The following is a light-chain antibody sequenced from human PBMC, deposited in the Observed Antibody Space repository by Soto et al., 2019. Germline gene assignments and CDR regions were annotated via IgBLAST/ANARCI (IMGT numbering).Light chain of an antibody. Sequence: SVLTQPASMSGSPGQSITISCTGTSSDVGGYNYVSWHQQHSGKAPKLIIYEVTNRPSGVSNRFSGSKSGNTASLTISGLQAEDEADYYCSSYTATNTYVFGTGTKVTVL. J-gene: IGLJ1*01. V-gene: IGLV2-14*01. CDR3: SSYTATNTYV. CDR1: SSDVGGYNY. CDR2: EVT.